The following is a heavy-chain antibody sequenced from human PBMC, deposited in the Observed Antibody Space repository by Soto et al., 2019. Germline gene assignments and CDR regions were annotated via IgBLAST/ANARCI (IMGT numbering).Heavy chain of an antibody. V-gene: IGHV1-8*01. CDR2: MNPNSGDT. J-gene: IGHJ5*02. D-gene: IGHD1-1*01. CDR1: ESTFMNYD. Sequence: ASVKVSFKASESTFMNYDISWLRQATGQGLEWMGWMNPNSGDTGYALKFQGRVSMTRNTSIYTVYLKLSSLASDDTAVYYCVRMASSGTLNWFDPWGQGTLVTVSS. CDR3: VRMASSGTLNWFDP.